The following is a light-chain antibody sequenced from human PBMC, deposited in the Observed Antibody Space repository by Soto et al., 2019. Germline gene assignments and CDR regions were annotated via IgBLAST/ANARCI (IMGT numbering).Light chain of an antibody. V-gene: IGKV3-15*01. CDR3: QQYNNSPRT. CDR2: GAS. J-gene: IGKJ2*01. CDR1: QSVSSN. Sequence: EIVMTQSPATLSVSPGERATVSCRASQSVSSNFAWYQQKPGQAPRLLIYGASTRATGIPARFSGSGSGTEFTLTIGSLPYEDFGVYYCQQYNNSPRTCGQGTKLEIK.